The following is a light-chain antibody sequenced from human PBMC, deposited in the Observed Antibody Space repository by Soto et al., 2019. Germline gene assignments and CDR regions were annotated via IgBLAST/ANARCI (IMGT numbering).Light chain of an antibody. CDR1: SSDVGGYNY. CDR2: DVS. J-gene: IGLJ1*01. CDR3: SSYTSLKTEV. Sequence: QSVLTQPASVSGSPGQSITISCTGTSSDVGGYNYVSWYQQHPGKAPKLMIYDVSNRPSGVSNRFSGSKSGSTASLTISGLQAEDEADYYCSSYTSLKTEVFGTGTKVTVL. V-gene: IGLV2-14*01.